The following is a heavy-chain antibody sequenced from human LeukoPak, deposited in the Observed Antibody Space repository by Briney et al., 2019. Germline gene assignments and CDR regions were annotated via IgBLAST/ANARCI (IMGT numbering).Heavy chain of an antibody. CDR2: IYPGDSDT. Sequence: PGESLKISCKGSGYSFTSYWIGWVRQMPGKGLEWMGIIYPGDSDTRYSPSFQGQVTVSADKSISTAYLQWSSLKASDTAMYYCARIPPAGAPATYFLDYWGQGTLVTVSS. V-gene: IGHV5-51*01. CDR3: ARIPPAGAPATYFLDY. CDR1: GYSFTSYW. D-gene: IGHD2-2*01. J-gene: IGHJ4*02.